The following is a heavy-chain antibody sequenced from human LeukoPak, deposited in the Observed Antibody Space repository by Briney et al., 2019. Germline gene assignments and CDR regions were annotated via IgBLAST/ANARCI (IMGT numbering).Heavy chain of an antibody. CDR3: ARGQGAVDY. CDR2: IIPILDVT. Sequence: ASVKVSCKASGDTFSSHSMNWVRQAPGQGLEWMGGIIPILDVTNYAQKFQGRVTITADKSTGTAYMELSSLRSEDTAVYYCARGQGAVDYWGQGTLVTVSS. CDR1: GDTFSSHS. D-gene: IGHD3-16*01. V-gene: IGHV1-69*10. J-gene: IGHJ4*02.